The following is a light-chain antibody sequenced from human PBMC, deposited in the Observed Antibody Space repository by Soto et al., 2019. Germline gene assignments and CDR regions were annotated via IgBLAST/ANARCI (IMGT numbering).Light chain of an antibody. V-gene: IGLV2-11*01. CDR1: SSDVGGYDY. CDR2: DVS. Sequence: QSALTQPRSVSGSPGQSVTISCTGTSSDVGGYDYVSWYQHHPGKAPKLMISDVSKRPSGVPDRFSGSKSGNTASLTISGLQAEGEADYYCCSYAGSYSFWVFGGGTKLTVL. J-gene: IGLJ3*02. CDR3: CSYAGSYSFWV.